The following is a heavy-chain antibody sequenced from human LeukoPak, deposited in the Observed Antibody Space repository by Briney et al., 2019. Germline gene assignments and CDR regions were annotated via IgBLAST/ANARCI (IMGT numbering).Heavy chain of an antibody. V-gene: IGHV3-11*01. Sequence: PGGSLRLSCAASGFTFSDYYMSWIRQAPGKGLEWVSYISSSGSTIYYADSVKGRFTISRDNSKNTLYLQMSSLRVDDTAIYYCAKDAQSIGSYFDSWGQGSLVTVSS. CDR1: GFTFSDYY. D-gene: IGHD2/OR15-2a*01. CDR2: ISSSGSTI. J-gene: IGHJ4*02. CDR3: AKDAQSIGSYFDS.